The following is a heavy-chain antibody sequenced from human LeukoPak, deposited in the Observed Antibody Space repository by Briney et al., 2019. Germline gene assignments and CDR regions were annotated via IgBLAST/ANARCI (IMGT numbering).Heavy chain of an antibody. V-gene: IGHV1-69*13. CDR1: RGSFSQYG. CDR3: TASLYNIGWSFDN. CDR2: IIPVFGTA. J-gene: IGHJ4*02. D-gene: IGHD6-19*01. Sequence: SVRVSCKASRGSFSQYGISWLRQAPGQGFEWMGCIIPVFGTANYIKRYQGRLTITADQSTGTAFMDLNSLTSEDTAVYYCTASLYNIGWSFDNWGQGTLLFVSS.